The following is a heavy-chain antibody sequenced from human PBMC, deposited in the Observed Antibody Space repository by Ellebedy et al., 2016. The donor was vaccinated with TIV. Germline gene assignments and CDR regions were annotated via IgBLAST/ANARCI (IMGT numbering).Heavy chain of an antibody. J-gene: IGHJ4*02. V-gene: IGHV3-23*01. CDR2: ISGSGGST. CDR3: AKDLVVVAATFDY. D-gene: IGHD2-15*01. Sequence: GESLKISXAASGFTFSSYAMSWVRQAPGKGLEWVSAISGSGGSTYYADSVKGRFTISRDNSKNTLYLQMNSLRAEDTAVYYCAKDLVVVAATFDYWGQGTLVTVSS. CDR1: GFTFSSYA.